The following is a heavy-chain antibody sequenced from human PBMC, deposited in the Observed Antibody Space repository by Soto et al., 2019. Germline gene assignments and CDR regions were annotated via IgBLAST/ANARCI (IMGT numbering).Heavy chain of an antibody. CDR3: AKRAGNEQWLHYIDH. CDR2: ITDSGAGT. D-gene: IGHD6-19*01. V-gene: IGHV3-23*01. Sequence: EVQLLESGGGLVQPGGSLRLSCAASGFTFSSHAMRWVRQAPGKGLEWVSSITDSGAGTYYADSVRGRFTISRDNSKNTLYLQMNSLRAEDTALYYCAKRAGNEQWLHYIDHWGQGTLVTVSS. J-gene: IGHJ4*02. CDR1: GFTFSSHA.